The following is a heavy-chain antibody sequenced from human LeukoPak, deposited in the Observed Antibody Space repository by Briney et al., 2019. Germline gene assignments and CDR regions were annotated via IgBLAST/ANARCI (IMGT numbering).Heavy chain of an antibody. CDR2: INHSGST. D-gene: IGHD2-2*02. Sequence: SESLSLTCAVYGGSFSGYYWSWIRQPPGKGLEWIGEINHSGSTNYNPSLKSRVTISVDTSKNQFSLKLSSVTAADTAVYYCARGLRYCSSTSCYTSYYYYGMDVWGQGTTVTVSS. V-gene: IGHV4-34*01. CDR3: ARGLRYCSSTSCYTSYYYYGMDV. J-gene: IGHJ6*02. CDR1: GGSFSGYY.